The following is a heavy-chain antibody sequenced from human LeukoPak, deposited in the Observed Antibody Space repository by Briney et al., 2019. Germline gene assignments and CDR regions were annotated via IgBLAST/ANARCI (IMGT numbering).Heavy chain of an antibody. V-gene: IGHV3-21*01. CDR1: GFTFSSYS. J-gene: IGHJ5*02. CDR3: AKDVGSGLDP. Sequence: GGSLRLSCAASGFTFSSYSMNWVRQAPGKGLEWVSSISGSSSYIYYADSVKGRFTISRDNSKNTLYLQMNSLRAEDTAVYYCAKDVGSGLDPWGQGTLVTVSS. D-gene: IGHD3-10*01. CDR2: ISGSSSYI.